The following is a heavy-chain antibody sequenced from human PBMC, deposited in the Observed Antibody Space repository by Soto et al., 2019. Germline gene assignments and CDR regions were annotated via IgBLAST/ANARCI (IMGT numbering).Heavy chain of an antibody. D-gene: IGHD6-19*01. V-gene: IGHV1-58*01. CDR1: GFTFTSSA. J-gene: IGHJ6*02. Sequence: QMQLVQSGPEVKKPGTSVKVSCKASGFTFTSSAVQWVRQARGQRLEWIGWIVVGSGNTNYAQKFQERVTITRDMYTSTAYIELSSLRSEDTAVYYCAAGIAVAGYYYYYGMDVWGQGTTVTVSS. CDR3: AAGIAVAGYYYYYGMDV. CDR2: IVVGSGNT.